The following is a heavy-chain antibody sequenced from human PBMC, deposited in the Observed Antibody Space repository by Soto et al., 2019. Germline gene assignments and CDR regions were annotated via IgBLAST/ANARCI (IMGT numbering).Heavy chain of an antibody. D-gene: IGHD3-22*01. V-gene: IGHV3-64D*06. CDR1: GFTFSSYA. Sequence: GGSLRLSCSASGFTFSSYAIHWVRQAPWKGLEYVSAISSNGVSTYYADSVKGRFPISRDNSKNTLYLQMSSLRAEDTAVYYCANYDSSGYVSQSDYCGQGTLLDVSP. J-gene: IGHJ4*02. CDR2: ISSNGVST. CDR3: ANYDSSGYVSQSDY.